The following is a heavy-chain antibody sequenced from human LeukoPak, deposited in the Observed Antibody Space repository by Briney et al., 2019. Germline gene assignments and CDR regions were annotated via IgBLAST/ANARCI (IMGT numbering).Heavy chain of an antibody. Sequence: ASVKVSCKASGGTFSSYAISWVRQAPGQGLEWMGGIIPIFGTANYAQKFQGRVTITADESTSTAYMELSSLRSEDTAVYYCARGLSTWNDPLFDYWGQGTLVTASS. CDR3: ARGLSTWNDPLFDY. J-gene: IGHJ4*02. CDR1: GGTFSSYA. D-gene: IGHD1-1*01. CDR2: IIPIFGTA. V-gene: IGHV1-69*13.